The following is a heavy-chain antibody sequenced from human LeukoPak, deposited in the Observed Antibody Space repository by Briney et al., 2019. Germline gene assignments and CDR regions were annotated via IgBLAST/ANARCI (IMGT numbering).Heavy chain of an antibody. V-gene: IGHV3-9*01. CDR1: GFTFDDYA. Sequence: GGSLRLSCAASGFTFDDYAMHWVRQAPGKGLEWVSGISWNSGSIGYADSVKGRFTISRDNAKNSLYLQMNSLRAEDTAVYYCARDTGCSGGSCYSFYDYWGQGTLVTVSS. J-gene: IGHJ4*02. CDR3: ARDTGCSGGSCYSFYDY. CDR2: ISWNSGSI. D-gene: IGHD2-15*01.